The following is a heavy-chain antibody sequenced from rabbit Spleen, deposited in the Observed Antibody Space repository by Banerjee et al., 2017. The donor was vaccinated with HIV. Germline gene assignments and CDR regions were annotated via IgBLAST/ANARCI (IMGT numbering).Heavy chain of an antibody. Sequence: QQQLEESGGGLVKPGGTLTLTCKASGVSFGISDYMCWVRQAPGKGLEWIACIDAGSSDFTYHASCARGRFTISKTSSTTVTLQATSLTAADTATYFCARDSSSSFSSYGMDLWGQGTLVTVS. D-gene: IGHD1-1*01. CDR1: GVSFGISDY. V-gene: IGHV1S45*01. CDR2: IDAGSSDFT. CDR3: ARDSSSSFSSYGMDL. J-gene: IGHJ6*01.